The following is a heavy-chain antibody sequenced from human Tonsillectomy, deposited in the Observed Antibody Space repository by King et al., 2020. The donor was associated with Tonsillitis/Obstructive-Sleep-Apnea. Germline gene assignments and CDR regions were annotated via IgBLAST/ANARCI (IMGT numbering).Heavy chain of an antibody. D-gene: IGHD2-8*02. CDR3: VKDRGTVPKAFDI. V-gene: IGHV3-9*01. CDR2: IDWNGGSI. J-gene: IGHJ3*02. CDR1: GFTLDDYA. Sequence: VQLVESGGGLVQPRRSLRRSCAASGFTLDDYAMHWVRQPPGKGLEWVSGIDWNGGSIGYVDSVRGRFTISRDNAKNSLYLQMNSLRPEDTALYYCVKDRGTVPKAFDIWGQGTMVTVSS.